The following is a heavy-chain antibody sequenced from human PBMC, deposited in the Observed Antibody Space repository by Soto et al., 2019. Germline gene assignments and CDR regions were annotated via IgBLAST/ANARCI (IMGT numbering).Heavy chain of an antibody. CDR2: VYRTGST. J-gene: IGHJ4*02. V-gene: IGHV4-4*02. CDR3: ARARATIAAAAIFDC. CDR1: GGSISTSNW. Sequence: QVQLQESGPGLVKPSGTLSLTCAVSGGSISTSNWWSWVRQPPGKGLEWIGEVYRTGSTNYNPSLGSRLTISVDKSKNQCSLKLTSVTAADTAVYYCARARATIAAAAIFDCWGQGTLVTVSS. D-gene: IGHD6-13*01.